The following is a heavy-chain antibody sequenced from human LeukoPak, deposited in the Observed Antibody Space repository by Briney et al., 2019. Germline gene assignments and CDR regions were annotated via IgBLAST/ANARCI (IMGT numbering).Heavy chain of an antibody. D-gene: IGHD6-13*01. J-gene: IGHJ4*02. CDR2: ISSSGTTI. V-gene: IGHV3-48*03. CDR1: GFTLSSYE. Sequence: PGGSLRLSCVASGFTLSSYEMNWVRQAPGKGLEWVSYISSSGTTIYYADSVKGRFTISRDNAKGSLSLQMNSLRVEDTAVYYCASEDYISRNWGQGTLVTVSS. CDR3: ASEDYISRN.